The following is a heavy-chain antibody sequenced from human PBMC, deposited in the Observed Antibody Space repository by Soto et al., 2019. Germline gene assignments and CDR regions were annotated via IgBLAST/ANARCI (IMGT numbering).Heavy chain of an antibody. CDR2: IYYSGST. Sequence: PSETLSLTCTVSGGSISSGGYYWSWIRQHPGKGLEWIGYIYYSGSTYYNPSLKSRVTISVDTSKNQFSLKLSSVTAADTAVYYCARVSYYGSANSHWGQGTMVTVSS. D-gene: IGHD3-10*01. J-gene: IGHJ4*02. CDR1: GGSISSGGYY. CDR3: ARVSYYGSANSH. V-gene: IGHV4-31*03.